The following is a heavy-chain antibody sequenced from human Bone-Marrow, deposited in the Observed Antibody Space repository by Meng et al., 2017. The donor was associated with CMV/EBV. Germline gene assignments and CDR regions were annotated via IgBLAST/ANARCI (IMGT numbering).Heavy chain of an antibody. CDR2: ISSSSSYI. CDR3: AREGIAARPYYYYGMDV. V-gene: IGHV3-21*01. D-gene: IGHD6-6*01. Sequence: GGSLRLSCTASGFTFTDAWMTWVRQAPGKGLEWVSSISSSSSYIYYADSVKGRFTISRDNAKNSLYLQMNSLRAEDTAVYYCAREGIAARPYYYYGMDVWGQGTTVTVSS. J-gene: IGHJ6*02. CDR1: GFTFTDAW.